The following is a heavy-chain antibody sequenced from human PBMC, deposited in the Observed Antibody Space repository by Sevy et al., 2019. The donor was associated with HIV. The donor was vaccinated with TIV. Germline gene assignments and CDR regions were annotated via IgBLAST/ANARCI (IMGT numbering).Heavy chain of an antibody. J-gene: IGHJ4*02. Sequence: GGSLRLSCAASGFIFSSYEMTWVRQAPGKGLEWVSSISSRGSATYYANSVRGRFIIFRDNAENSLYLQMSSLRVEDTAVYYCARDLPPSATTVAHFDYWGRGTLVTVSS. V-gene: IGHV3-48*03. CDR2: ISSRGSAT. D-gene: IGHD4-17*01. CDR1: GFIFSSYE. CDR3: ARDLPPSATTVAHFDY.